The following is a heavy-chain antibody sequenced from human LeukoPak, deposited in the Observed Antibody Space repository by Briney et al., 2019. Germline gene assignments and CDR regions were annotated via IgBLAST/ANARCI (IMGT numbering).Heavy chain of an antibody. Sequence: PGRSLRLSCAASGFTFNSYVMHWVRQAPGKGLEWVAVISYDGSNKYYADSVKGRFTISRDNSENTLYLQMNSLRAEDTAVYYCAKATYSSSWNLYFDYWGQGTLVTVSS. CDR3: AKATYSSSWNLYFDY. D-gene: IGHD6-13*01. J-gene: IGHJ4*02. CDR2: ISYDGSNK. CDR1: GFTFNSYV. V-gene: IGHV3-30*18.